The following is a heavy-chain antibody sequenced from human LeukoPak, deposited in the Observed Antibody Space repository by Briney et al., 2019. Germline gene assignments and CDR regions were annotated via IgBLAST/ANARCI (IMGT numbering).Heavy chain of an antibody. CDR3: ARDSMVRGMGY. D-gene: IGHD3-10*01. Sequence: PSETLSLTCTVSGGSISSYYWSWIRQPPGEGLEWIGYIYYSGSTNYNPSLKSRVTISVDTSKNQFSLKLSSVTAADTAVYYCARDSMVRGMGYWGQGTLVTVSS. CDR1: GGSISSYY. CDR2: IYYSGST. V-gene: IGHV4-59*12. J-gene: IGHJ4*02.